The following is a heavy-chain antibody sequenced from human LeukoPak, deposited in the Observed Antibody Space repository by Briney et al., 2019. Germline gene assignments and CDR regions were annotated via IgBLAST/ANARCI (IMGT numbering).Heavy chain of an antibody. CDR2: ISGSGGST. V-gene: IGHV3-23*01. Sequence: GGSLRLSCAASGFTFSSYAMSWVRQAPGKGLEWVSAISGSGGSTYYADSVKGRFTISRDNSKNTLYLQMNSLRAEDTAVYYCATSGNTVIWYYYYYYMDVWGKGTTITISS. CDR1: GFTFSSYA. J-gene: IGHJ6*03. D-gene: IGHD3-10*01. CDR3: ATSGNTVIWYYYYYYMDV.